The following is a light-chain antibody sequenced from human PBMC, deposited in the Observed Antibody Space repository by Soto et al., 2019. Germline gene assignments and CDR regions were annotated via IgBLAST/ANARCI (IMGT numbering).Light chain of an antibody. CDR3: QQYGSSPFT. CDR2: AAS. CDR1: QSISSY. J-gene: IGKJ3*01. Sequence: DIQMTQSPSSLSASVGDRVTITCRASQSISSYLNWYQQKPGKAPKLLIYAASSLQSGVPSRFSGSRSGTDFSLTISRLEPEDSAVYYCQQYGSSPFTFGPGTKVEIK. V-gene: IGKV1-39*01.